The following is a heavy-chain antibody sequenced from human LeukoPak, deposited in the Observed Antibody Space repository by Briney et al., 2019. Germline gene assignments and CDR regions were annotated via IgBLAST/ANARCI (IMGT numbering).Heavy chain of an antibody. V-gene: IGHV4-34*01. J-gene: IGHJ5*02. CDR1: GDSISSYY. CDR2: INHSGST. CDR3: ARGSKWFGTAPA. D-gene: IGHD3-10*01. Sequence: SETLSLTCTVSGDSISSYYWSWIRQPPGKGLEWIGEINHSGSTNYNPSLKSRVTISVDTSKNQFSLKLSSVTAADTAVYYCARGSKWFGTAPAWGQGTLVTVSS.